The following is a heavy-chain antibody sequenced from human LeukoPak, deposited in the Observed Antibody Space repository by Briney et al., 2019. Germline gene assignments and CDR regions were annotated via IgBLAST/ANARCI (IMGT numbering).Heavy chain of an antibody. CDR2: IIPIFGTA. CDR3: ARDWLGRSSGWYGEGHYYYGMDV. Sequence: SVTVSSKASGGTFISYAISWVRQAPGQGLEWMGGIIPIFGTANYAQKFQGRVTITADESTSTAYMELSSLRSEDTAVYYCARDWLGRSSGWYGEGHYYYGMDVWGQGTTVTVSS. J-gene: IGHJ6*02. V-gene: IGHV1-69*13. D-gene: IGHD6-19*01. CDR1: GGTFISYA.